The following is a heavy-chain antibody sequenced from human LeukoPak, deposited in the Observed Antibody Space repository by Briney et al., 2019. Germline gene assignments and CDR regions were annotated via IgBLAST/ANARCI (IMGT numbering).Heavy chain of an antibody. CDR3: AKDSYNSDWYYFDF. D-gene: IGHD6-19*01. V-gene: IGHV3-23*01. J-gene: IGHJ4*02. CDR1: GFTFSSYA. Sequence: GGSLRLSCAASGFTFSSYAMSWVRQAPGRGLEWVSGISGNGGSTYYADSVKGRFTISRDNSKNTLYLQMNSLRVEDSALYYCAKDSYNSDWYYFDFWGQGTLVSVPS. CDR2: ISGNGGST.